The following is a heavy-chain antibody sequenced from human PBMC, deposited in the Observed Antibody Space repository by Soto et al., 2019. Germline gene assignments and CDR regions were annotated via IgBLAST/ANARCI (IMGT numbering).Heavy chain of an antibody. J-gene: IGHJ5*02. CDR1: GFTVSSNY. Sequence: PGGSLRLSCAASGFTVSSNYMNWVRQAPGKGLEWVSSISDSSSYIYYADSVKGRFTISRDNAKNSLYLQMNSLKTEDTAVYYCTREGALTYYYDSSGYYYLNNWFDPWGQGTLVTVSS. D-gene: IGHD3-22*01. CDR2: ISDSSSYI. V-gene: IGHV3-21*03. CDR3: TREGALTYYYDSSGYYYLNNWFDP.